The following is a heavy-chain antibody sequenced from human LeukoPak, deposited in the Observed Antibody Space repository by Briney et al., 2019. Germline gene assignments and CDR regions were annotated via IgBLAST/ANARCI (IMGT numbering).Heavy chain of an antibody. J-gene: IGHJ6*02. D-gene: IGHD1-7*01. CDR1: GGTFSSCA. Sequence: SVKVSCKASGGTFSSCAISWVRQAPGQGLEWMGRIIPILGIANYAQKFQGRVTITADKSTSTAYMELSSLRSEDTAVYYCARDQGPNWNYADVWGQGTTVTVSS. V-gene: IGHV1-69*04. CDR3: ARDQGPNWNYADV. CDR2: IIPILGIA.